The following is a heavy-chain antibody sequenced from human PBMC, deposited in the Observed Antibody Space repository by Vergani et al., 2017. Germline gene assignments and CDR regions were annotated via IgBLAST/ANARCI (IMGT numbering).Heavy chain of an antibody. J-gene: IGHJ3*01. Sequence: QVQLQESGPGLVKPSETLSLTCTVSGGSISSYYWSWIRQPPGKGLEWIGRVSATGSAVYNPSLSSRVTLSVDTSKNQVSLRLRSVTAADTAMYFCARDRIVDPAFDLWGQGTQVTVSS. D-gene: IGHD2/OR15-2a*01. CDR2: VSATGSA. CDR1: GGSISSYY. V-gene: IGHV4-4*07. CDR3: ARDRIVDPAFDL.